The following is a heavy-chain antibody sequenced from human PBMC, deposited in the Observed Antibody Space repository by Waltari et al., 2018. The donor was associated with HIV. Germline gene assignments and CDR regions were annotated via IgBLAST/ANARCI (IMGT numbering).Heavy chain of an antibody. J-gene: IGHJ3*02. CDR3: AKDTSIGSGWKNVFDI. Sequence: EDHLVESGGGLVQPGGSLRLSCAASGFPLDDYAMHWVRQGPGKGLEWVSGISWNSGTKDYADSVKGRFSISRDNAKSFLYLQMNSLKTEDTALYYCAKDTSIGSGWKNVFDIWGQGIMVTVSS. V-gene: IGHV3-9*01. CDR1: GFPLDDYA. D-gene: IGHD6-19*01. CDR2: ISWNSGTK.